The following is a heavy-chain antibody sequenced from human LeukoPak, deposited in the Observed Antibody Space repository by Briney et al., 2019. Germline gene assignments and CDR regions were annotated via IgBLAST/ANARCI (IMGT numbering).Heavy chain of an antibody. CDR3: ARDRGDGYNRFDY. V-gene: IGHV3-33*01. CDR2: IWYDGSNK. D-gene: IGHD5-24*01. J-gene: IGHJ4*02. CDR1: GFTFSSYG. Sequence: SGRSLRLSCAASGFTFSSYGMHWVRQAPGKGLEWVAVIWYDGSNKYYADSVKGRFTISRDNSKNTLYLQMNGLRAEDTAVYYCARDRGDGYNRFDYWGQGTLVTVSS.